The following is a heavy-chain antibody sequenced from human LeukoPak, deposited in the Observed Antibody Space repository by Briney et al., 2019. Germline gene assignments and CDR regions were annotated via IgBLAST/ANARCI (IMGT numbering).Heavy chain of an antibody. CDR2: INPNSGGT. D-gene: IGHD6-13*01. J-gene: IGHJ4*02. CDR3: ARVRIAAAGTSNY. Sequence: ASVKVSCKASGYTFTGYYMHWVRQAPGQGLKWMGRINPNSGGTNYAQKFQGRVTMTRDTSISTAYMELSRLRSDDTAVYYCARVRIAAAGTSNYWGQGTLVTVSS. V-gene: IGHV1-2*06. CDR1: GYTFTGYY.